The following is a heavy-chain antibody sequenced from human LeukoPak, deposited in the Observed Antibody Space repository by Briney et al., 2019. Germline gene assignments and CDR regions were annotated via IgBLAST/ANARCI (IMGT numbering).Heavy chain of an antibody. V-gene: IGHV4-31*03. D-gene: IGHD3-3*01. CDR1: GGSISSGGYY. Sequence: PSQTLSLTCTVSGGSISSGGYYWSWIRQHPGKGLEWIGYIYYSGSTYYNPSPKSRVTISVDTSENQFSLKLSSVTAADTAVYYCARVPSDFWSGYYTNWFDPWGQGTLVTVSS. CDR2: IYYSGST. J-gene: IGHJ5*02. CDR3: ARVPSDFWSGYYTNWFDP.